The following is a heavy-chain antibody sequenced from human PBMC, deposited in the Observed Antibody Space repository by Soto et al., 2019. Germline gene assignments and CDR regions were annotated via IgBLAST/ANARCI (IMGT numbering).Heavy chain of an antibody. V-gene: IGHV1-2*04. Sequence: GASLKVSCKASGYTFTGYYMHWVRQAPGQGLEWMGWINPNSGGTNYAQKFQGWVTMTRDTSISTAYMELSRLRSDDTAVYYCARSRPRIAVAAHTSGMEVWGQGTTVTVSS. CDR1: GYTFTGYY. J-gene: IGHJ6*02. CDR3: ARSRPRIAVAAHTSGMEV. CDR2: INPNSGGT. D-gene: IGHD6-19*01.